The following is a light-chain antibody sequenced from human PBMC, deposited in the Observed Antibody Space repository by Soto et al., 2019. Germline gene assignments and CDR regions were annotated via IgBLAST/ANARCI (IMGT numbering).Light chain of an antibody. Sequence: AIRMTQSPSSLSASTGDRVTITCRASQYVTSYLAWYQQKPGKAPKLMIYAASSLQSGVPSRFSGSGSGTDFTLTISSLQPEDVGMYYCQQCHATPLTFGQGTRLEIK. CDR3: QQCHATPLT. CDR2: AAS. CDR1: QYVTSY. V-gene: IGKV1-8*01. J-gene: IGKJ5*01.